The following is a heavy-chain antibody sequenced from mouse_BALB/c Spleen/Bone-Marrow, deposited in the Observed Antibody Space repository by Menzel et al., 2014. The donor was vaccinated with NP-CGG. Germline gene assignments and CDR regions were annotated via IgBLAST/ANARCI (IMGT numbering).Heavy chain of an antibody. J-gene: IGHJ4*01. V-gene: IGHV2-9*02. CDR2: IWAGGST. Sequence: VMLVESGPGLVAPSQSLSITCTVSGFSLISYGVHWVRQPPGKGLEWLGVIWAGGSTNYNSALMSRMSISKDNSKSQVFLKMNSLQTDDTAMYYCARSSIPYYYAMDYWGQGTSVTVSS. CDR3: ARSSIPYYYAMDY. D-gene: IGHD1-1*01. CDR1: GFSLISYG.